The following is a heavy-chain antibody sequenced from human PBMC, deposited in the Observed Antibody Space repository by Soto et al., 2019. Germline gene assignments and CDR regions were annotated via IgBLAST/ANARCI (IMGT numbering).Heavy chain of an antibody. CDR2: IKEDGSEK. CDR1: GFTFSNYW. J-gene: IGHJ4*02. Sequence: GGSLRLSCAASGFTFSNYWMTWVRQAPGKGLEWVANIKEDGSEKHYVDSVKGRFTISRDNAKNTLSLEMSSLRVEDTGVYYCARDQRGFNRPADYWGQGALVTVSS. D-gene: IGHD2-15*01. V-gene: IGHV3-7*03. CDR3: ARDQRGFNRPADY.